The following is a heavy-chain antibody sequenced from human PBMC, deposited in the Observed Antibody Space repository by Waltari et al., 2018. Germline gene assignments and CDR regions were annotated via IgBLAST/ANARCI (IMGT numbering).Heavy chain of an antibody. CDR3: AKAQGGTTRGYAFDI. J-gene: IGHJ3*02. D-gene: IGHD4-17*01. Sequence: QVQLVESGGGVVQPGRSLRLSCAASGFTFSSDGMHWVRQAPGKGLEWVAVIWYDGSNKYYADSVKGRFTISRDNSKNTLYLQMNSLRAEDTAMYYCAKAQGGTTRGYAFDIWGQGTMVTVSS. V-gene: IGHV3-30*18. CDR1: GFTFSSDG. CDR2: IWYDGSNK.